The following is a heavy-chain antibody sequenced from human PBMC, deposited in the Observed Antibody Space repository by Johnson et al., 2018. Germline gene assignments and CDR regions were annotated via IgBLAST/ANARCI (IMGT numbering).Heavy chain of an antibody. CDR1: GFTFSSYW. J-gene: IGHJ1*01. V-gene: IGHV3-74*01. CDR3: ARSQSAYYGDYVGAEYFQH. D-gene: IGHD4-17*01. CDR2: LNSDGSTP. Sequence: VQLQESGGGLVQPGGSLRLSCAASGFTFSSYWMHWVRQAPGKGLVWVSRLNSDGSTPSYADSVKGRFTISRDNAKNTLYLQMNSLRAEDTAVYYCARSQSAYYGDYVGAEYFQHWGQGTLVTVSS.